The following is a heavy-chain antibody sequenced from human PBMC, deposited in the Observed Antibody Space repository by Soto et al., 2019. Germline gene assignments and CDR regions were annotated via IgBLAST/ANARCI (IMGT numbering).Heavy chain of an antibody. J-gene: IGHJ5*02. CDR3: ARHPERIAEIGWFDP. D-gene: IGHD6-13*01. V-gene: IGHV3-48*01. CDR1: AFTFSSYS. Sequence: PGGPLRLSCAASAFTFSSYSMNWARQAPGKGLEWVSYISSSSSTIYYADSVKGRFTISRDNAKNSLYLQMNSLRAEDTAVYYCARHPERIAEIGWFDPWGQGTQVTVSS. CDR2: ISSSSSTI.